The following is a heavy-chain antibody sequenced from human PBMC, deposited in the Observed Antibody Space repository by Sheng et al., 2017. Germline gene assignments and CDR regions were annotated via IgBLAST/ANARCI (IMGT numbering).Heavy chain of an antibody. CDR1: GGSFSGYY. J-gene: IGHJ5*02. D-gene: IGHD3-3*01. Sequence: QVQLQQWGAGLLKPSETLSLTCAVYGGSFSGYYWSWIRQPPGKGLEWIGEINHSGSTNYNPSLKSRVTISVDTSKNQFSLKLSSVTAADTAVYYCARRKAFYDFCTWFDPWGQGTLVTVSS. CDR3: ARRKAFYDFCTWFDP. CDR2: INHSGST. V-gene: IGHV4-34*01.